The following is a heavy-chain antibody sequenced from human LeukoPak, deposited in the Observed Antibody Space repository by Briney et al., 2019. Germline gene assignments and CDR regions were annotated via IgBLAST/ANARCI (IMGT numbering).Heavy chain of an antibody. CDR3: ARVTAARPSNPLDY. CDR1: GGSISSGGYY. CDR2: IYYSGST. V-gene: IGHV4-31*03. D-gene: IGHD6-13*01. J-gene: IGHJ4*02. Sequence: PSETLSLTCTVSGGSISSGGYYWSWIRQHPGKGLEWIGYIYYSGSTYYNPSLKSRVTISVDTSKNQFSLKLSSVTAADTAVYYCARVTAARPSNPLDYWGQGTLVTVSS.